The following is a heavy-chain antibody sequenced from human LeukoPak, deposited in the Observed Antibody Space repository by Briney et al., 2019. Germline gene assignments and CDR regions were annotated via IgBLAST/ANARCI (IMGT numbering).Heavy chain of an antibody. CDR2: ISSSSSYI. D-gene: IGHD2-15*01. CDR1: GFTFSSYD. J-gene: IGHJ6*02. CDR3: ARVGSRTYYGMDV. Sequence: GGSLRLSCAASGFTFSSYDMNWVRQAPGKGLEWVSSISSSSSYIYYADSVKGRFTISRDNAKNSLYLQMNSLRAEDTAVYYCARVGSRTYYGMDVWGQGTTVTVSS. V-gene: IGHV3-21*01.